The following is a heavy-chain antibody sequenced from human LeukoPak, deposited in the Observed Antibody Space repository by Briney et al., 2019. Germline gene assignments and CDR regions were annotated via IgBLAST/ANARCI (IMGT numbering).Heavy chain of an antibody. CDR1: GFXFSDYY. Sequence: PGGSLRLSCAASGFXFSDYYISWIRQAPGKGLEWVSYISSSSSYTNYADAVKGRFTISRDNAKNSLYLQMNSLRAEDTAVYYCARLDSGRDYFDYWGQGTLVTVSS. D-gene: IGHD6-25*01. J-gene: IGHJ4*02. V-gene: IGHV3-11*06. CDR3: ARLDSGRDYFDY. CDR2: ISSSSSYT.